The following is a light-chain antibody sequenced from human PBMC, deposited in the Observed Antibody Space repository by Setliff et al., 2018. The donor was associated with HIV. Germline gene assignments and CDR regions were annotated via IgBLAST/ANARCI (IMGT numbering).Light chain of an antibody. V-gene: IGLV2-14*02. CDR1: SSDVGSYNL. J-gene: IGLJ3*02. CDR3: AAWDDNLNAWV. Sequence: QSALTQPASVSGSPGQSITISCTGTSSDVGSYNLASWYQQHPGKAPNLMIYEVSKRTSGVSNRFSGSKSGTSGSLAISGLRSEDEADYSCAAWDDNLNAWVFGGGTKVTVL. CDR2: EVS.